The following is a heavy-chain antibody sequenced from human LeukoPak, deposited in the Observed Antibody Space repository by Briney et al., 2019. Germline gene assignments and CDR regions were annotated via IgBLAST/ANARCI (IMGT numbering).Heavy chain of an antibody. J-gene: IGHJ4*02. V-gene: IGHV3-30*02. D-gene: IGHD2-2*03. CDR2: IRYDGSNK. Sequence: PGGSLRLSCAASGFTFSSYGMHWVRQAPGKGLEWVAFIRYDGSNKYYADSEKGRFTISRDNSKNTLYLQMNSLRAEDTAVYYCAKAGGYCSSTSCYGGYYFDYWGQGTLVTVSS. CDR3: AKAGGYCSSTSCYGGYYFDY. CDR1: GFTFSSYG.